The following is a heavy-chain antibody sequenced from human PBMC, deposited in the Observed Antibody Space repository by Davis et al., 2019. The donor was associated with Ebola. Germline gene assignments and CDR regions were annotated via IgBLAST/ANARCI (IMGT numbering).Heavy chain of an antibody. CDR3: ARPLQGVGALDY. J-gene: IGHJ4*02. Sequence: GESLKISCAASGFTFSSYAMSWVRQAPGKGLEWVSVIYSGGSTYYADSVKGRFTISRDNSKNTLYLQMNSLRAEDTAVYYCARPLQGVGALDYWGQGTLVTVSS. CDR1: GFTFSSYA. D-gene: IGHD1-26*01. CDR2: IYSGGST. V-gene: IGHV3-53*01.